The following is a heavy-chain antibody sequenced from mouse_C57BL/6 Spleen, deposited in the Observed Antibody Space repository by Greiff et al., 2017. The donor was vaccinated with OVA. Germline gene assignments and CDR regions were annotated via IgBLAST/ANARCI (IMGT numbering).Heavy chain of an antibody. Sequence: VQLQQSGAELARPGASVKLSCTASGYTFTSYGISWVKQRTGQGLEWIGEIYPRSGTTYYNEKFKGKATLTADKSSSTAYMELRSLTSEDSAVYFCANYDYDGGLSMDYWGQGTSVTVSS. CDR1: GYTFTSYG. V-gene: IGHV1-81*01. J-gene: IGHJ4*01. CDR2: IYPRSGTT. D-gene: IGHD2-4*01. CDR3: ANYDYDGGLSMDY.